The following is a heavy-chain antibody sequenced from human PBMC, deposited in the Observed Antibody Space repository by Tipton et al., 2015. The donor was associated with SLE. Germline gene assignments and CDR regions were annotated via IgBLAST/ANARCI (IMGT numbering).Heavy chain of an antibody. CDR2: IIPIFGTA. V-gene: IGHV1-69*05. J-gene: IGHJ6*02. CDR3: ARDRGVYYYGRDV. Sequence: QSGPEVKKPGSSVKVSCKASGGTFSSYAISWVRQAPGQGLEWMGGIIPIFGTANYAQKLQGRVTMTTDTSTSTAYMELRSLRSDDTAVYYWARDRGVYYYGRDVWGQGTTVTVSS. CDR1: GGTFSSYA.